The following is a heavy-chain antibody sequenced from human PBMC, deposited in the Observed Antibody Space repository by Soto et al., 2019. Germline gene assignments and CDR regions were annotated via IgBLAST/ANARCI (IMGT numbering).Heavy chain of an antibody. D-gene: IGHD6-13*01. CDR1: GFNFRTYG. Sequence: QVQLVESGGGVVQSGRSLRLSCAASGFNFRTYGMHWVRQAPGKGLEWVALIWYDGSEKYYADSVKARFTISRDNSKNTLYLQMNSLRVEDTAVYYCARDLEEQLAESTFDYWGQGTQVTVFS. J-gene: IGHJ4*02. CDR3: ARDLEEQLAESTFDY. CDR2: IWYDGSEK. V-gene: IGHV3-33*01.